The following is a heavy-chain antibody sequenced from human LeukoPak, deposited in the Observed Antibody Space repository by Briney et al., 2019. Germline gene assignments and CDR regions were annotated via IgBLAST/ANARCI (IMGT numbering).Heavy chain of an antibody. V-gene: IGHV3-23*01. D-gene: IGHD6-19*01. CDR3: AKDRGYSSGWPNDAFDI. CDR1: GFTFSTYA. Sequence: GGSLRLSCAASGFTFSTYAMSWVRQAPGKGLEWASAISGSGGSTYYADSVKGRFTISRDNSKNTLYLQMNSLRAEDTAVYYCAKDRGYSSGWPNDAFDIWGQGTMVTVSS. J-gene: IGHJ3*02. CDR2: ISGSGGST.